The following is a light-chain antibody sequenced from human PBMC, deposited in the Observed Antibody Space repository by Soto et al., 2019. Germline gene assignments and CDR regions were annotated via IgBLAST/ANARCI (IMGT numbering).Light chain of an antibody. CDR3: QTWGAGIVV. Sequence: QLVLTQSPSASASLGASVTLTCTLSDGHSDYAVAWHQQQPEKGPRYLMKVNTDGSHAKGDGIPDRFSGSSSGTERYLTISSLRSEDEAVYYCQTWGAGIVVFGGGTKLTVL. J-gene: IGLJ3*02. CDR1: DGHSDYA. V-gene: IGLV4-69*01. CDR2: VNTDGSH.